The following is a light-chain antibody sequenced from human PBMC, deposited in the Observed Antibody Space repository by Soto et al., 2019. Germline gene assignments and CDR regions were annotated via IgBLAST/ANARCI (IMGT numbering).Light chain of an antibody. Sequence: DIQMTRSPSSLSASVGDRVTITCRARQGISNYLAWYQQKPGKVPKLLIYAASTLQSGVPSRFRGRGSGTDFTLTISTLQPEDGATYYCQKYNSAPNTFGQGTQGEIK. V-gene: IGKV1-27*01. CDR1: QGISNY. J-gene: IGKJ1*01. CDR2: AAS. CDR3: QKYNSAPNT.